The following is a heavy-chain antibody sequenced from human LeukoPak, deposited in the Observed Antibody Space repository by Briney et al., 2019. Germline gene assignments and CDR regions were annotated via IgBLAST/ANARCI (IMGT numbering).Heavy chain of an antibody. CDR2: ISSSSSYI. CDR3: PRCRELRVVAYYFTY. Sequence: PGGSLRLSSAAPRFTSSSYSGYCVRQAPGKGLEWVSSISSSSSYIYYADSVKGRFTISRDNAKNSLYLQMNSLRAEDTAVYYCPRCRELRVVAYYFTYSGQGTLVTVSS. CDR1: RFTSSSYS. V-gene: IGHV3-21*01. D-gene: IGHD1-26*01. J-gene: IGHJ4*02.